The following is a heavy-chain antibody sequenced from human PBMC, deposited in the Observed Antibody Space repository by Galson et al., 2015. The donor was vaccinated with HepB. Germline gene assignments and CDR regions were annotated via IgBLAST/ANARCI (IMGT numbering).Heavy chain of an antibody. J-gene: IGHJ6*02. D-gene: IGHD3-10*01. CDR2: IKEDGSEK. CDR1: GFISSMYW. Sequence: SLRLSCAASGFISSMYWMNWVRQAPGKGLEWVANIKEDGSEKNYVDSVKGRFTISRDNAKNSLYLQMNSLRAEDTAVYYCARVKRGEWYSYYYYGMDVWGQGTTVTV. CDR3: ARVKRGEWYSYYYYGMDV. V-gene: IGHV3-7*05.